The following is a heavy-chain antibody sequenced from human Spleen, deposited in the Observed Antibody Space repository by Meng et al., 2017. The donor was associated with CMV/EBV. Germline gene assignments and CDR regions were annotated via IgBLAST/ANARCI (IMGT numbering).Heavy chain of an antibody. CDR2: IYSGGST. CDR1: GFTVSSNY. V-gene: IGHV3-53*05. D-gene: IGHD1-1*01. CDR3: ARDERGTRGGALDI. Sequence: ETLSLTCAASGFTVSSNYMSWVRQAPGKGLEWVSVIYSGGSTYYADSVKGRFTISRDNSKNTLYLQMNSLRAEDTAVYYCARDERGTRGGALDIWGQGTMVTVSS. J-gene: IGHJ3*02.